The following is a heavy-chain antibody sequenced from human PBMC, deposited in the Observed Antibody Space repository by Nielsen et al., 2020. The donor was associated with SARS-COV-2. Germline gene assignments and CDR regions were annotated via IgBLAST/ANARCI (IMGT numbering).Heavy chain of an antibody. Sequence: SETLSLTCTVSGYSISSGYYWGWIRQPPGKGLEWIGSIYHSGSTYYNPSLKSRVTISVDTSKNQFSLKLSSVTAADTAVYYCARDATGYSSSWNSHNYYYYGMDVWGQGTTVTVSS. J-gene: IGHJ6*02. CDR2: IYHSGST. V-gene: IGHV4-38-2*02. D-gene: IGHD6-13*01. CDR1: GYSISSGYY. CDR3: ARDATGYSSSWNSHNYYYYGMDV.